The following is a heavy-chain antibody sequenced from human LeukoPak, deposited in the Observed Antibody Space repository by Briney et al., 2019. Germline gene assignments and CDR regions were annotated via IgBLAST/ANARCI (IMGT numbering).Heavy chain of an antibody. CDR1: GGTFSSYA. Sequence: GASVKVSCKASGGTFSSYAISWVRQAPGQGLEWMGRIIPIFGIANYAQKFQGRVTITADKSTSTAYMELSSLRSEDTAVYYCARGRITILAFDYWGQGTLVTVS. J-gene: IGHJ4*02. CDR2: IIPIFGIA. D-gene: IGHD3-3*01. V-gene: IGHV1-69*04. CDR3: ARGRITILAFDY.